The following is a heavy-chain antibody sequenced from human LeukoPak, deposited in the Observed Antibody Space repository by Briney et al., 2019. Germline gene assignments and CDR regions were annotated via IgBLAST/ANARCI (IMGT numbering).Heavy chain of an antibody. CDR3: ARSFDI. CDR2: IRSTSSTM. CDR1: GFTFSDYA. Sequence: GGSLRLSCAASGFTFSDYAMNWVRQAPGKGLEWVSYIRSTSSTMYYADSVKGRFTISRDNGKNSLYLQMNSLRDEDTAVCYCARSFDIWGQGTMVTVSS. V-gene: IGHV3-48*02. J-gene: IGHJ3*02.